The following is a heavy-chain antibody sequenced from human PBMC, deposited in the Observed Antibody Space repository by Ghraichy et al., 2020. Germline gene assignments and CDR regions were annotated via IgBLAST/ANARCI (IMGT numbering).Heavy chain of an antibody. Sequence: SETLSLTCTVSGGSFSNYFWAWIRQPAGKGPEWIGRIYSSSGNTHYNPSLTSRVTVSVDTSKNQFFLKLTSVTAADTAVYFCAREKRELRGDAFDIRGQGTNVIVSS. D-gene: IGHD1-7*01. CDR3: AREKRELRGDAFDI. J-gene: IGHJ3*02. V-gene: IGHV4-4*07. CDR2: IYSSSGNT. CDR1: GGSFSNYF.